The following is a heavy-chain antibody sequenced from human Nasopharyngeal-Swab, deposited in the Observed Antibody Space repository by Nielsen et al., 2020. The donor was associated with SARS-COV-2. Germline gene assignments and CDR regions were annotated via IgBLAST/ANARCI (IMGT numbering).Heavy chain of an antibody. D-gene: IGHD2-2*01. CDR1: GFTFSPYT. Sequence: GGSLRLSCAASGFTFSPYTMTWVRQAPGKGLEWLSYITGTSDSIRYADSVKGRFTISRDNAKNSLYLQMNSLRAEDTAVYYCARAGHIVVVPAALHSSSSNRPLGTWGQGTLVTVSS. CDR2: ITGTSDSI. J-gene: IGHJ5*02. CDR3: ARAGHIVVVPAALHSSSSNRPLGT. V-gene: IGHV3-48*04.